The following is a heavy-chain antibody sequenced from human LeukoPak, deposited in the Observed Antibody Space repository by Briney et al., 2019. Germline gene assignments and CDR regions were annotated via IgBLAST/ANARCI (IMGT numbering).Heavy chain of an antibody. D-gene: IGHD3-9*01. CDR2: FDPEDGET. CDR1: GYSLTELS. Sequence: GSSVKVSCKVSGYSLTELSMHWVRQPPGKGLEWMGGFDPEDGETIYAQKFQGRVPMTEDTSTDTAYMELSSLRSEDTAVYYCATGLRYFDWTPLDYWGQGTLVTVSS. CDR3: ATGLRYFDWTPLDY. J-gene: IGHJ4*02. V-gene: IGHV1-24*01.